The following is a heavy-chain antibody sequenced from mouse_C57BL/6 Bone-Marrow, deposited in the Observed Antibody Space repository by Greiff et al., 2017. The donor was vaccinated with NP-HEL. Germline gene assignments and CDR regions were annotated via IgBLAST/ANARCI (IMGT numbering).Heavy chain of an antibody. Sequence: EVKLEESGPGMVKPSQSLSLTCTVTGYSITSGYDWHWIRHFPGNKLEWMGYISYSGSTNYNPSLKSRISITHDTSKNHFFLKLNAVTTEDTATYYCARGSNSYFDYWGQGTTLTVSS. CDR1: GYSITSGYD. J-gene: IGHJ2*01. D-gene: IGHD2-5*01. CDR3: ARGSNSYFDY. CDR2: ISYSGST. V-gene: IGHV3-1*01.